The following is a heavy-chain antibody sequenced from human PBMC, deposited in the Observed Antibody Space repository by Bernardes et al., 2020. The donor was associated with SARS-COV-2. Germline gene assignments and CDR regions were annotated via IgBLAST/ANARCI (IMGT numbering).Heavy chain of an antibody. CDR3: ARESSTTYDAGPFDY. CDR2: IYYTGAT. J-gene: IGHJ4*02. V-gene: IGHV4-59*01. CDR1: GGSLTNYY. Sequence: SETLSLTCTVSGGSLTNYYWSWIRQPPGKQLEWIGYIYYTGATNYNPSLSSRVTISVDRSKNQFSLKMTSMTAADTAVYYCARESSTTYDAGPFDYWGQGTLVTASS. D-gene: IGHD3-22*01.